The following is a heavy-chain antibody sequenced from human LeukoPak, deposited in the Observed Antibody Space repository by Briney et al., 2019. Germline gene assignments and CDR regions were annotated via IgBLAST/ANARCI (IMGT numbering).Heavy chain of an antibody. Sequence: SETLSLTCTVSGGSISSYYWSWIRQPPGKGLEWIGYIYYSGSTNYNPSLKSRVTISVDTSKNQFSLKLSSVTAADTAVYYCANGHSGWYGYFDYWGQGTLVTVSS. V-gene: IGHV4-59*01. D-gene: IGHD6-19*01. CDR3: ANGHSGWYGYFDY. CDR2: IYYSGST. J-gene: IGHJ4*02. CDR1: GGSISSYY.